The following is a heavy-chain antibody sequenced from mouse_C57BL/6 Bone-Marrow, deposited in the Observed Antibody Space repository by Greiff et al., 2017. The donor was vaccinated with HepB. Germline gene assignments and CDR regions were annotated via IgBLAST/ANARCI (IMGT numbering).Heavy chain of an antibody. D-gene: IGHD4-1*02. V-gene: IGHV2-9-1*01. CDR2: IWTGGGT. CDR3: ASRSQLGRNYFDY. CDR1: GFSLTSYA. Sequence: VHLVESGPGLVAPSQSLSITCTVSGFSLTSYAISWVRQPPGKGLEWLGVIWTGGGTNYNSALKSRLSISKDNSKSQVFLKMNSLQTDDTARYYCASRSQLGRNYFDYWGQGTTLTVSS. J-gene: IGHJ2*01.